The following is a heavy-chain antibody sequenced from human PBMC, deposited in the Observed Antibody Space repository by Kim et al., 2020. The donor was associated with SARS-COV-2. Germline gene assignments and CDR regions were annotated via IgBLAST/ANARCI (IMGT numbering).Heavy chain of an antibody. CDR2: ITNTGYNT. V-gene: IGHV3-23*01. Sequence: GGSLRLSCAASGFTFNNYAMTWVRQAPGKGLEWVCGITNTGYNTFHADSVRGRFIISRDNYENTLYLQMSSLRADDSAVYYCARVADSYYGSGSYHLGLDVWGQGTTVTVSS. CDR1: GFTFNNYA. J-gene: IGHJ6*02. D-gene: IGHD3-10*01. CDR3: ARVADSYYGSGSYHLGLDV.